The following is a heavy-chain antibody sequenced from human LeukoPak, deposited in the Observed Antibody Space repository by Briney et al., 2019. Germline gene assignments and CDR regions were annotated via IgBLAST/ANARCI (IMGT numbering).Heavy chain of an antibody. J-gene: IGHJ3*02. CDR1: GGSFSGYY. CDR3: ARVQYDSSGYYYGAFDI. V-gene: IGHV4-34*01. Sequence: SETLSLTCAVYGGSFSGYYWSWIRQPPGKGLEWLGQINHSGSTNYNPSLESRVTISVDTSKNQFSLKLSSVTAADTAVYYCARVQYDSSGYYYGAFDIWGQGTMVTVSS. CDR2: INHSGST. D-gene: IGHD3-22*01.